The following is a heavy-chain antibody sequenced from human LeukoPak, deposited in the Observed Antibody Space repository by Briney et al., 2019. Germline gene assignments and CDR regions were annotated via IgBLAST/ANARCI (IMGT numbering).Heavy chain of an antibody. CDR2: INPNSGGT. J-gene: IGHJ6*03. CDR3: ARSPDSSGWYPDYYMDV. V-gene: IGHV1-2*06. D-gene: IGHD6-19*01. Sequence: ASVKVSCKASGYTFTGYYMHWVRQAPGQGLEWMGRINPNSGGTNYAQKFQGRVTMTRGTSISTAYMELSRLRSDDTAVYYCARSPDSSGWYPDYYMDVWGKGTTVTVSS. CDR1: GYTFTGYY.